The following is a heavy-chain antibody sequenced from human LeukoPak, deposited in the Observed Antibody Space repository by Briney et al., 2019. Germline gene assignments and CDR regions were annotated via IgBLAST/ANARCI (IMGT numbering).Heavy chain of an antibody. CDR1: GFTFSDYE. CDR3: ARDGGRTASGFRPHYFDY. V-gene: IGHV3-48*03. Sequence: GGSLRLSCAASGFTFSDYEMNWVRQAPGKGLEWVSYISMSGSVIHYADSVKGRFTISRDNAKNSLYLQMNSLRAGDTAVYYCARDGGRTASGFRPHYFDYWGQGALVIVSS. D-gene: IGHD3-16*01. J-gene: IGHJ4*02. CDR2: ISMSGSVI.